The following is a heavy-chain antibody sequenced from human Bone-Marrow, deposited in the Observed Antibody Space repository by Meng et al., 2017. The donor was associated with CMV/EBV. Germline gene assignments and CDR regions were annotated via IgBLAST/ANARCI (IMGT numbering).Heavy chain of an antibody. CDR2: IIPIFGTA. CDR3: ARDRYAPGYYYGMDV. J-gene: IGHJ6*02. Sequence: SVKVSCKASGGTFSSYAISWVRQAPGQGLEWMGGIIPIFGTANYAQKFQGRVTITTDESTSTAYMELSSLRSEDTAVYYCARDRYAPGYYYGMDVWGQGTTVTVSS. CDR1: GGTFSSYA. D-gene: IGHD3-10*01. V-gene: IGHV1-69*05.